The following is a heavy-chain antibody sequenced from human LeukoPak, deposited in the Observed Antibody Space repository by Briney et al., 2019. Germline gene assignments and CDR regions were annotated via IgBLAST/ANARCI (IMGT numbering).Heavy chain of an antibody. CDR3: ARGALGAFDI. CDR1: GGSISSSSYY. Sequence: SETLSLTCTVSGGSISSSSYYWSWIRQPPGKGLEWIGYIYYSGSTNYNPSLKSRVTISVDTSKNQFSLKLSSVTAADTAVYYCARGALGAFDIWGQGTMVTVSS. J-gene: IGHJ3*02. CDR2: IYYSGST. V-gene: IGHV4-61*01. D-gene: IGHD1-26*01.